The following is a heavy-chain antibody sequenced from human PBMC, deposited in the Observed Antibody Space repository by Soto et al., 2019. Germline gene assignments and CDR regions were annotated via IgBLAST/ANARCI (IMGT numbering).Heavy chain of an antibody. CDR2: IIPIFGTA. Sequence: QVQLVQSGAEVKKPGSSVKVSCKASGGTFSSYAISWVRQSPGQGLEWMGGIIPIFGTANYAQKYQGRVTITADESTSTAYMELSSLRSEDTALYYCARDSDSYYYWGQGTLVTVSS. J-gene: IGHJ4*02. V-gene: IGHV1-69*12. D-gene: IGHD3-10*01. CDR1: GGTFSSYA. CDR3: ARDSDSYYY.